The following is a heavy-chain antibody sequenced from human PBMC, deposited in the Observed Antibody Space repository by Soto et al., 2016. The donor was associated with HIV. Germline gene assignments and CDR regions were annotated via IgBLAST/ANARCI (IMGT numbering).Heavy chain of an antibody. V-gene: IGHV3-53*02. CDR2: IYSGGST. CDR1: GFTISFNY. D-gene: IGHD6-13*01. CDR3: ARGPYSSSWYGMDV. Sequence: EVQLVETGGGLIQPGGSLRLSCAASGFTISFNYMSWVRQAPGKGLEWVSVIYSGGSTYYADSVKGRFTISRDNSKNTLYLQMNSLRAEDTAVYYCARGPYSSSWYGMDVWGPRDHGSTVSS. J-gene: IGHJ6*02.